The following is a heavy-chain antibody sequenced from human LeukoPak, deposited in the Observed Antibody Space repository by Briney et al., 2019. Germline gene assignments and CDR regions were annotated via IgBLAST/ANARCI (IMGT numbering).Heavy chain of an antibody. J-gene: IGHJ4*02. V-gene: IGHV7-4-1*02. Sequence: ASVKVSCKASGYTFTTYGMNWVRQAPGQGLEWMGWINTATGNPTYAQGFTGRFVFSLDTSVSTAYLQISSLKAEDTAVYYCARQEHGVLTGYSYWGQGTLVTVSS. CDR3: ARQEHGVLTGYSY. CDR1: GYTFTTYG. D-gene: IGHD3-9*01. CDR2: INTATGNP.